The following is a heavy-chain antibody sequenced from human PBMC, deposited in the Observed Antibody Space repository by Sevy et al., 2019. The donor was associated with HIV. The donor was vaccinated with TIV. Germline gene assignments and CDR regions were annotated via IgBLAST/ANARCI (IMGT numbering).Heavy chain of an antibody. J-gene: IGHJ4*02. D-gene: IGHD3-10*01. CDR2: IKQDRSEK. Sequence: GGSLRLSCAASGFTFSSYWMSWVRQAPGKGLEWVANIKQDRSEKYYVDSVKGRFTISRDNAKNSLYLQMNSLRAEDTAVYYCARVGRITMVRGVIKQTQVFDYWGQGTLVTVSS. CDR1: GFTFSSYW. CDR3: ARVGRITMVRGVIKQTQVFDY. V-gene: IGHV3-7*01.